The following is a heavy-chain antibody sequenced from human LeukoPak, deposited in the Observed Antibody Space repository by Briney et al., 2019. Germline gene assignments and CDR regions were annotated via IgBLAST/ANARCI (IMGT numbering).Heavy chain of an antibody. CDR3: AKVYTSSWYYFDY. CDR2: ISDGATST. D-gene: IGHD6-13*01. CDR1: GFTFSNYA. Sequence: GGSLRLSCAASGFTFSNYAMSWVRQAPGKGVEGVSFISDGATSTYYPPPLTGRFTISRDNSKNPLYLQLNTLSAEDTAVYFCAKVYTSSWYYFDYWGQGTLVTVSS. J-gene: IGHJ4*02. V-gene: IGHV3-23*01.